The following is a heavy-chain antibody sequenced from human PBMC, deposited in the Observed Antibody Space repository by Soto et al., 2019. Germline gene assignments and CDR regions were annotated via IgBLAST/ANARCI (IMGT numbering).Heavy chain of an antibody. CDR2: IYLDDDE. CDR1: GFSLTTRGVG. D-gene: IGHD5-18*01. Sequence: QITLKESGPTLVKPTQTLTLTCTFSGFSLTTRGVGVGWIRQPPGTALEWLALIYLDDDEGYSPSLKSRLTITKDPSKNQLVLTMTNMDPVDKATYYCAHRPRGYSYHFDYWGQGTLVTVSS. CDR3: AHRPRGYSYHFDY. V-gene: IGHV2-5*02. J-gene: IGHJ4*02.